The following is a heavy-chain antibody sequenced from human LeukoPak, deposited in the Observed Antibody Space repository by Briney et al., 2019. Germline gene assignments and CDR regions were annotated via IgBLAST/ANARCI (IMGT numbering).Heavy chain of an antibody. CDR1: GGTFSSYA. Sequence: SVKVSCKASGGTFSSYAISWVRQAPGQGLEWMGRIIPILGIANYAQKFQGRVTITADKSTSTAYMELSSLRSEDTAVYYCARGPLAAAGYNWFDPWGQGTLVTVSS. D-gene: IGHD6-13*01. CDR3: ARGPLAAAGYNWFDP. CDR2: IIPILGIA. V-gene: IGHV1-69*04. J-gene: IGHJ5*02.